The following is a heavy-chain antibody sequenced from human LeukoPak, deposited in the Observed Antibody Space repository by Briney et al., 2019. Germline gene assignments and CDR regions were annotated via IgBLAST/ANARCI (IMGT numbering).Heavy chain of an antibody. CDR3: ARAEGAVTMFRLDGENDAFDI. V-gene: IGHV4-61*02. J-gene: IGHJ3*02. CDR2: IYTSGST. Sequence: SQTLSLTCTVSGGSISSGSYYWSWIRQPAGKGLEWIGRIYTSGSTNYNPSLKSRVTISVDTPKNQFSLKLSSVTAADTAVYSCARAEGAVTMFRLDGENDAFDIWGQGTMVTVSS. CDR1: GGSISSGSYY. D-gene: IGHD3-10*01.